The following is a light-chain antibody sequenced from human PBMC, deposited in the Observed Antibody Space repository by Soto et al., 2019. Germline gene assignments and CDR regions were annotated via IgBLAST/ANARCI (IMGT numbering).Light chain of an antibody. J-gene: IGLJ3*02. V-gene: IGLV2-14*01. Sequence: QSALTQPASVSGSPGQSITISCTGTSSDVGGYNYVSWYQRHPGKAPKLMIYEVSNRPSGVSNRFSGSKSGNTASLTISGLQAEDEADYYCSSYTSSSRVFGGGTKLTVL. CDR1: SSDVGGYNY. CDR2: EVS. CDR3: SSYTSSSRV.